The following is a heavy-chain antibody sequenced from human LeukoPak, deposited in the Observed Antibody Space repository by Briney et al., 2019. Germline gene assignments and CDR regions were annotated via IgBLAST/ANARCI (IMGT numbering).Heavy chain of an antibody. V-gene: IGHV3-7*01. Sequence: PGGSLRPSCTASGFIFSTSWMSWVRQTPGKGLEWVANIKKDGSEEYYVDSVKTRFTISRDNAKNSLYLQLNSLIVEDTAVYYCARLSTSVAGGDHWGQGTLVTVSS. CDR1: GFIFSTSW. J-gene: IGHJ4*02. CDR2: IKKDGSEE. CDR3: ARLSTSVAGGDH. D-gene: IGHD6-19*01.